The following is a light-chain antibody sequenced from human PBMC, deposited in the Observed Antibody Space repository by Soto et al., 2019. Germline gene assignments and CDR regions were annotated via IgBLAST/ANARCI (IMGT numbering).Light chain of an antibody. CDR2: ANN. CDR1: SSNIGAGYD. V-gene: IGLV1-40*01. J-gene: IGLJ2*01. CDR3: QSYDSSLSGHVV. Sequence: QSVLTQPPSVSGAPGQRVTISCTGSSSNIGAGYDVHWYQQLPGTAPKLLIYANNNRPSGVPDRFSGSKSGTSASLAITGLQAEDEADYYCQSYDSSLSGHVVFGGATNFTVL.